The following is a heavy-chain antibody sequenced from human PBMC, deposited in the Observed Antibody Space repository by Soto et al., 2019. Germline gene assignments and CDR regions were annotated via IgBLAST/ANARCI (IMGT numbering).Heavy chain of an antibody. Sequence: SETLSLTCTVSGGSISSYYWSWIRQPPGKGLEWIGYIYYSGSATYNPSLTSRVTISIDTSKIQFSLKLSSVTAADTAVYYCARRHPLDSYDILTGHANYYYSYLDVWGKGTTVTVSS. CDR2: IYYSGSA. V-gene: IGHV4-59*08. J-gene: IGHJ6*03. D-gene: IGHD3-9*01. CDR1: GGSISSYY. CDR3: ARRHPLDSYDILTGHANYYYSYLDV.